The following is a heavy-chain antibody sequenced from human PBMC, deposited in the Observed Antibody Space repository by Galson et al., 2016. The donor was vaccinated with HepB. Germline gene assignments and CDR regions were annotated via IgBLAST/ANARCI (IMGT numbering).Heavy chain of an antibody. V-gene: IGHV4-39*01. CDR3: ARRSPRWSTFDF. Sequence: SETLSLTCTVSGGSISSSSYYWDWIRQPPGKGLEWIGSIFYSGRTYYNPSLKSRVDISVDTSKNQFSLNLRSVTATDTAVYFCARRSPRWSTFDFWGQRILVTVSS. CDR1: GGSISSSSYY. D-gene: IGHD4-23*01. J-gene: IGHJ4*02. CDR2: IFYSGRT.